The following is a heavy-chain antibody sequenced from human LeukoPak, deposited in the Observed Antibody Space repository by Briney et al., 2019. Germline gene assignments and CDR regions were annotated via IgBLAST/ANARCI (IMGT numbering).Heavy chain of an antibody. CDR1: GGTFSSYA. Sequence: ASVNVSCKASGGTFSSYAISWVRQAPGQGLEWMGRIIPIFGTANYAQKFQGRVTNTTDESTSTAYMELSSLRSEDTAVYYCARDKFGGYGENWFDPWGQGTLVTVSS. CDR3: ARDKFGGYGENWFDP. J-gene: IGHJ5*02. CDR2: IIPIFGTA. D-gene: IGHD4-17*01. V-gene: IGHV1-69*05.